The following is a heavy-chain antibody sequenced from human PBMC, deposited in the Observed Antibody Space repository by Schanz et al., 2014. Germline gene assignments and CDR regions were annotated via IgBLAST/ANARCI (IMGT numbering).Heavy chain of an antibody. Sequence: QVQLQESGPGQVRPSETLSLTCTVSGSDIKGFHWSWIRQSPVKGLEWIGYIAYSGSTNYNPSLQSRVTISLDTSQSQFALRLPSVSSADTAMYYCARVGRNSCGFTSRFDAWGQGTLVAVSS. CDR1: GSDIKGFH. D-gene: IGHD3-22*01. CDR3: ARVGRNSCGFTSRFDA. V-gene: IGHV4-59*13. CDR2: IAYSGST. J-gene: IGHJ5*02.